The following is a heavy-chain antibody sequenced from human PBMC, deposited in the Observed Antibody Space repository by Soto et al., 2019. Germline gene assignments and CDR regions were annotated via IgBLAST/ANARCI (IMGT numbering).Heavy chain of an antibody. D-gene: IGHD6-13*01. CDR3: ARVAAGQTYYYYGMDV. Sequence: ASVKVSCKASGYTFTGYYMHWVRQAPGQRPEWMGWINPNSGGTNYAQKFQGWVTMTRDTSISTAYMELSRLRSDDTAVYFCARVAAGQTYYYYGMDVWGQGTTVTVSS. CDR1: GYTFTGYY. CDR2: INPNSGGT. V-gene: IGHV1-2*04. J-gene: IGHJ6*02.